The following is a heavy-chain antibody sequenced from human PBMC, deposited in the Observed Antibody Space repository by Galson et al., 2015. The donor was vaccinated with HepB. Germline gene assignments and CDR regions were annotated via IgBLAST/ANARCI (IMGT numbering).Heavy chain of an antibody. V-gene: IGHV1-46*01. D-gene: IGHD3-22*01. Sequence: SVKVSCKASGYTFTSYYMHWVRQAPGQGLEWMGIINPSGGSTSYAQKFQGRVTMTRDTSTSTVYMELSSLRSEDTAVYYRAWSSGYYGMDVWGQGTTVTVSS. CDR1: GYTFTSYY. CDR3: AWSSGYYGMDV. CDR2: INPSGGST. J-gene: IGHJ6*02.